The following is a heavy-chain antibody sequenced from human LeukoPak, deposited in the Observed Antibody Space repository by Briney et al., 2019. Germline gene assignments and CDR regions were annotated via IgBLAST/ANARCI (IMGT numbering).Heavy chain of an antibody. V-gene: IGHV3-15*01. CDR3: TTFYGSGSIY. D-gene: IGHD3-10*01. CDR2: ITSTTDDGTT. J-gene: IGHJ4*02. CDR1: GFTFINAW. Sequence: GGSLRLSCAASGFTFINAWMSWVRQAAGKGLECIGRITSTTDDGTTDYAAPVKGRFTISRDDSKNTLYLQMNSLKTEDTAVYYRTTFYGSGSIYWGQGTLVTVSS.